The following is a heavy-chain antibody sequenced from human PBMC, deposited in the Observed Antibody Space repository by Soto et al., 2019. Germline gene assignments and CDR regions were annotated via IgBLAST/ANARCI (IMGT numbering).Heavy chain of an antibody. D-gene: IGHD6-6*01. CDR3: ARGYTSPSVWFDS. CDR2: MYYSGNT. CDR1: GGSISSYY. V-gene: IGHV4-59*01. J-gene: IGHJ5*01. Sequence: SETLSLTCTVSGGSISSYYWSWIRQPPGKGLEWIGYMYYSGNTNYNPSLKSRVTISVDTSKNQFSLELSSVTAADTAVYYCARGYTSPSVWFDSWGQGTLVTVSS.